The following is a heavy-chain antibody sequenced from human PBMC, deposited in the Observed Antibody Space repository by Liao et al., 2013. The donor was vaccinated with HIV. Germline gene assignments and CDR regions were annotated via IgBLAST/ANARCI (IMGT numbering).Heavy chain of an antibody. CDR3: ARHRDGDYPDY. CDR1: GGSITSGSYY. Sequence: QVQLQESGPGLVKPSQTLSLTCTVSGGSITSGSYYWSWIRQPAGKGLEWIGYIYYSGSTNYNPSLKSRVTISMDTSKNQFSLKLNSVTAADTAVYYCARHRDGDYPDYWGQGTLVTVSS. D-gene: IGHD4-17*01. V-gene: IGHV4-61*10. J-gene: IGHJ4*02. CDR2: IYYSGST.